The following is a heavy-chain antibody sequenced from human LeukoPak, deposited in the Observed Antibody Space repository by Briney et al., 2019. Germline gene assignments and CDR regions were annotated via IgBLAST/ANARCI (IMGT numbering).Heavy chain of an antibody. V-gene: IGHV4-39*01. D-gene: IGHD3-10*01. Sequence: SETLSLTCSVSGDSLSSSSYYLVWIRRPPGKGLEWIGSIYYNGNTYYNPSLKSRLTISVDTSKNQFSLRLSSVTAADTAVYYCARHFGXXXSVLAWGQGTLVTVSS. CDR2: IYYNGNT. J-gene: IGHJ5*02. CDR1: GDSLSSSSYY. CDR3: ARHFGXXXSVLA.